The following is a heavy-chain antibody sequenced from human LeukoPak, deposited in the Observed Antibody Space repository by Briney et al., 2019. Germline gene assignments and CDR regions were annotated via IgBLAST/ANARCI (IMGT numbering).Heavy chain of an antibody. CDR2: INHSGST. J-gene: IGHJ3*02. V-gene: IGHV4-34*01. CDR3: ARDLRSIPVLYDI. CDR1: GGSFSGYY. D-gene: IGHD2-2*02. Sequence: SETLSLTCAVSGGSFSGYYWSWICQPPGKGLEWIGEINHSGSTNYNPSLKSRVTISVDTSKNQFSLKLSSVTAADTAVYYCARDLRSIPVLYDIWGQGTMVTVSS.